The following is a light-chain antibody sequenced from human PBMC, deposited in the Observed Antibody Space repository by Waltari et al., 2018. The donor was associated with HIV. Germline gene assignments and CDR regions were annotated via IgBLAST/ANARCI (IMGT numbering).Light chain of an antibody. J-gene: IGLJ3*02. CDR2: GNN. Sequence: QSVLTQPPSVSGAPGQKVTISCTGSTSTIGEDYAVHWYQQLPGRAPKVLIYGNNKRPSGIPDRFSGSKSGTSASLAITGLQSDDEADYYCHSYDSGLGALFGGGTKVTVL. CDR1: TSTIGEDYA. V-gene: IGLV1-40*01. CDR3: HSYDSGLGAL.